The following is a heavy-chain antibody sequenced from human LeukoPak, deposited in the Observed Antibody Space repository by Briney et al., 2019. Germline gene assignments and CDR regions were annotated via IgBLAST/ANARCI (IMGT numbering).Heavy chain of an antibody. D-gene: IGHD2-21*02. J-gene: IGHJ4*02. CDR2: IKRKTEGVTT. CDR1: GFNFNNAW. Sequence: GGSLRLSCAASGFNFNNAWMNWVRQAPGKGLDWFGRIKRKTEGVTTDYPAPVKGRFTISRDDSKATLYLQMNSLKTEDTAVYYCTSRVATTNDHWGQGTLVTVSS. V-gene: IGHV3-15*01. CDR3: TSRVATTNDH.